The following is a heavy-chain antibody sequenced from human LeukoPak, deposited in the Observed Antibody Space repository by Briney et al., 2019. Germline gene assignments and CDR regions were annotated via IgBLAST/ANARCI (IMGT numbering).Heavy chain of an antibody. CDR2: IIPAFNTT. CDR1: GGTFSNYA. D-gene: IGHD3-22*01. CDR3: AREGYYDGSGYYSRAHFDY. Sequence: SVKVSCKASGGTFSNYAISWVRQAPGQGLEWMGIIIPAFNTTTYGQKFQGRVTITADDFTSTTYMELRSLRSEDTAIYYCAREGYYDGSGYYSRAHFDYWXQGTLVTVSS. J-gene: IGHJ4*02. V-gene: IGHV1-69*15.